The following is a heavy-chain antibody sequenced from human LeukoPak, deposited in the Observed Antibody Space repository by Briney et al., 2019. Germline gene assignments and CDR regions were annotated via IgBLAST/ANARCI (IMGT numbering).Heavy chain of an antibody. CDR1: GFTFSSYA. CDR2: IYYSGST. V-gene: IGHV4-39*07. J-gene: IGHJ5*02. Sequence: GSLRLSCAASGFTFSSYAMSWVRQPPGKGLEWIGSIYYSGSTYYNPSLRSRVTISVDTSKNQFSLKLSSVTAADTAVYYCARVVGTYYDKRGVDPWGQGTLVTVSS. D-gene: IGHD3-16*01. CDR3: ARVVGTYYDKRGVDP.